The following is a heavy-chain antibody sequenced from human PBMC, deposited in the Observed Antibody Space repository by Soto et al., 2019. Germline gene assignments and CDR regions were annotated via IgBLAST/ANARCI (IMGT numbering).Heavy chain of an antibody. D-gene: IGHD3-3*01. CDR2: INHSGST. V-gene: IGHV4-34*01. Sequence: SETLSLTCAVYGGSFSGYYWSWIRQPPGKGLEWIGEINHSGSTNYNPSLKSRVTISVDASKNQFSLKLSSVTAADTAVYYCARGLRGYYDFWSGYLTRTYFDYWGQGTLVTVSS. J-gene: IGHJ4*02. CDR1: GGSFSGYY. CDR3: ARGLRGYYDFWSGYLTRTYFDY.